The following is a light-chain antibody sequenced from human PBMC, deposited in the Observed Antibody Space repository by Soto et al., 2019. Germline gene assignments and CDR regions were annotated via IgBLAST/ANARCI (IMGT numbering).Light chain of an antibody. Sequence: QSALTQPHSASGTPGQRVTIPCSGSSSNIGTSSVHWFQQLPGTAPKFLISTTNQRPSGVPERFAGSKSGTSASLAISGLQSEDEADYYCAAWDDSLNGHVFGTGTKVTXL. CDR3: AAWDDSLNGHV. V-gene: IGLV1-44*01. J-gene: IGLJ1*01. CDR1: SSNIGTSS. CDR2: TTN.